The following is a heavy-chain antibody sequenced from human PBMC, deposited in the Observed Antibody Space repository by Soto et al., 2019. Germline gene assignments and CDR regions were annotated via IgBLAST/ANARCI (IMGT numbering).Heavy chain of an antibody. CDR2: IYPGDSDT. V-gene: IGHV5-51*01. D-gene: IGHD2-2*01. J-gene: IGHJ4*02. CDR1: GYSFTSYW. CDR3: ARHGCISTSCYGGYFDD. Sequence: PGESLKISCKGSGYSFTSYWIGWVRQMPGKGLEWMGIIYPGDSDTRYSPSFQGQVTISADKSISTAYLQWSSLKASDTAMYYCARHGCISTSCYGGYFDDWGQGTLVTVSS.